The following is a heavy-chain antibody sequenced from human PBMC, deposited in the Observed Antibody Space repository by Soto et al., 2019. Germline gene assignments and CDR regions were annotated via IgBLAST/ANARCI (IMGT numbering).Heavy chain of an antibody. Sequence: ASVKVSCKASGYTFTSYDINWVRQATGQWLEWMGWMNPNSGNTGYAQKFQGRVTMTRNTSISTAYMELSSLRSGDTAVYYCARGRITIFGVVIPFDPWGQGTLVTVSS. CDR3: ARGRITIFGVVIPFDP. CDR1: GYTFTSYD. J-gene: IGHJ5*02. V-gene: IGHV1-8*01. D-gene: IGHD3-3*01. CDR2: MNPNSGNT.